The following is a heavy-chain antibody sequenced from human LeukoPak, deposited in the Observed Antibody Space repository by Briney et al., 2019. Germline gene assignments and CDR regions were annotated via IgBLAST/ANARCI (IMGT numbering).Heavy chain of an antibody. J-gene: IGHJ4*02. CDR2: ISSSSSYI. D-gene: IGHD3-3*01. V-gene: IGHV3-21*01. CDR1: GFTFSSYS. CDR3: ARGGAYDFWSGYYSHYFDY. Sequence: PGGSLRLSCAASGFTFSSYSMNWVRQAPGKGLEWVSSISSSSSYIYYADSVKGRFTISRDNAKNSLYLQMNSLRAEDTAVYYCARGGAYDFWSGYYSHYFDYWGQGTLVTVSS.